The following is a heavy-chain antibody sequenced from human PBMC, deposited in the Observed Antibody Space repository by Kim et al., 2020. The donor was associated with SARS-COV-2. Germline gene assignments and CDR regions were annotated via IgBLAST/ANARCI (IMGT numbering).Heavy chain of an antibody. V-gene: IGHV1-69*02. CDR3: AGGWELELPAFDI. J-gene: IGHJ3*02. D-gene: IGHD1-7*01. Sequence: YAPKFQGRVTITTDNSTSTAYMELSSLRSEDTAVYYCAGGWELELPAFDIWGQGTMVTVSS.